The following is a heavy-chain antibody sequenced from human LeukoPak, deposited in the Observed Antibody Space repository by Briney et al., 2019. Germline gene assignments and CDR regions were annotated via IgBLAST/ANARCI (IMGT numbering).Heavy chain of an antibody. CDR1: GFTFSSYA. J-gene: IGHJ4*02. CDR2: ISGSGGTT. V-gene: IGHV3-23*01. CDR3: AKDQLYCSGGNCYSGHDY. Sequence: GGSLRLSCAASGFTFSSYAMSWVRQAPGKELEWVSTISGSGGTTHYADSVKGRFTISRDNYKNTLYLQMNSLRAEDTAVYYCAKDQLYCSGGNCYSGHDYWGQGTLVTVSS. D-gene: IGHD2-15*01.